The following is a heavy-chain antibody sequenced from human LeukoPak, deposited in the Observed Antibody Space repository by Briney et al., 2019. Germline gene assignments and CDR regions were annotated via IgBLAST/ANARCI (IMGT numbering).Heavy chain of an antibody. CDR3: ARHVALWFGPRGWFDP. D-gene: IGHD3-10*01. CDR2: IYYSGST. J-gene: IGHJ5*02. CDR1: GGSISSYY. Sequence: SETLSLTCTVSGGSISSYYWSWIRQPPGKGLEWIGYIYYSGSTNCNPSLKSRVTISVDTSKNQFSLKLSSVTATDTAVYYCARHVALWFGPRGWFDPWGQGTLVTVSS. V-gene: IGHV4-59*08.